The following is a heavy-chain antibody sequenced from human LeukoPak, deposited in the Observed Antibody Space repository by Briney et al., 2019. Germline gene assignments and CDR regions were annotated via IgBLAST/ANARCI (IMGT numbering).Heavy chain of an antibody. D-gene: IGHD3-3*01. CDR3: ARRPRRSGDQDAGFDY. CDR2: INHSGST. Sequence: SESLSLTCAVYGGSVSGYYWSWIRQPPGEGLEWVGEINHSGSTNYTPSLKGRVTISRDTSKTQFYPKLRSVSAAGTALYYCARRPRRSGDQDAGFDYWGQGTLVTVSS. V-gene: IGHV4-34*01. J-gene: IGHJ4*02. CDR1: GGSVSGYY.